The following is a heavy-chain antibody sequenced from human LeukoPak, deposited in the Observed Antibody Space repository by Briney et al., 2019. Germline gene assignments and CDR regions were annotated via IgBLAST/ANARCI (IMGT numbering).Heavy chain of an antibody. Sequence: ASVKVSCKASGGTFSSYAISWMRQAPGQGLEWMGRIIPILGIANYAQKFQGRVTITADKSTSTAYMELSSLRSEDTAVYYCARDGSYRLREWLVPYYWGQGTLVTVSS. V-gene: IGHV1-69*04. CDR1: GGTFSSYA. D-gene: IGHD6-19*01. CDR3: ARDGSYRLREWLVPYY. CDR2: IIPILGIA. J-gene: IGHJ4*02.